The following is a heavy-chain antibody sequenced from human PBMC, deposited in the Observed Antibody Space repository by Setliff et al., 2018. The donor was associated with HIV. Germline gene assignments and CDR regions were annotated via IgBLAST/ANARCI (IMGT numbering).Heavy chain of an antibody. CDR1: GGSISTYY. CDR2: IYFTGSS. J-gene: IGHJ6*03. Sequence: PSETLSLTCTVSGGSISTYYWSWIRQPPGKGLEWIGSIYFTGSSDNNPSLKSRVTISVDTPKNQFSLKLSSVTAADTAVYYCASHQHNFTGYYYYYYYMAVWGRGTMVTVSS. V-gene: IGHV4-59*08. CDR3: ASHQHNFTGYYYYYYYMAV. D-gene: IGHD3-9*01.